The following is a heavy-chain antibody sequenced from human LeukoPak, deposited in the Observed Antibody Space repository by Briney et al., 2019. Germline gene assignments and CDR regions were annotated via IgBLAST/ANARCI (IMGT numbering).Heavy chain of an antibody. CDR2: ISYDGSNK. J-gene: IGHJ4*02. Sequence: PGGSLRLSCAASGFTFSSYGMHWVRQAPGKGREGVAVISYDGSNKYYADSVKGRFTISRDNSKNTLYLQMNSLRAEDTAVCYCAKGSGVKQLVHFDYWGQGTLVTVSS. CDR3: AKGSGVKQLVHFDY. V-gene: IGHV3-30*18. D-gene: IGHD6-6*01. CDR1: GFTFSSYG.